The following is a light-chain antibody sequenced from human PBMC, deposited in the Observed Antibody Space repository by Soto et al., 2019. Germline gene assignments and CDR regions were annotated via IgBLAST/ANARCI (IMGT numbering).Light chain of an antibody. CDR2: GAS. CDR1: QSVSSNH. CDR3: QQYGSSPRT. V-gene: IGKV3-20*01. J-gene: IGKJ1*01. Sequence: DIVLTQSPGTLSLSLGERATLSCRASQSVSSNHLAWYQQKPGQAPRLLIYGASSRATGIPDRFSGSGSGTDFTLTISRLEPEDFAVYYCQQYGSSPRTFGQGTKVDIK.